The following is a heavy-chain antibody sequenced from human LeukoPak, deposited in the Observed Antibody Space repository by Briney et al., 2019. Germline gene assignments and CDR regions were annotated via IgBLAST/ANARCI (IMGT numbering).Heavy chain of an antibody. Sequence: SETLSLTCTVSGGSISSYYWSWIRQPPGKGLEWIGYIYYSGSTNYNPSLKSRVTISVDTSKNQFSLKLSSVTAADTAVYYCARDLRLTAAGTVWFDPWGQGTLVTVSS. V-gene: IGHV4-59*01. D-gene: IGHD6-13*01. CDR1: GGSISSYY. CDR2: IYYSGST. J-gene: IGHJ5*02. CDR3: ARDLRLTAAGTVWFDP.